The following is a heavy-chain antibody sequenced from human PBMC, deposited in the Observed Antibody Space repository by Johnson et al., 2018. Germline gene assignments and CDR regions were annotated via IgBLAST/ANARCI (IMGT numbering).Heavy chain of an antibody. D-gene: IGHD6-6*01. CDR2: IWFDGSHQ. J-gene: IGHJ3*02. Sequence: QVQLGQSGGGVVQPGRSLRLSCTSSGFTFSNYGIHWVRQAPGKGLEWVAIIWFDGSHQYYADSVKGRFTISRDYSKNTVYLQMNSLSAEDTAVDYWARDRRYSSSSRAFDIWGQGTMVTVSS. V-gene: IGHV3-33*01. CDR1: GFTFSNYG. CDR3: ARDRRYSSSSRAFDI.